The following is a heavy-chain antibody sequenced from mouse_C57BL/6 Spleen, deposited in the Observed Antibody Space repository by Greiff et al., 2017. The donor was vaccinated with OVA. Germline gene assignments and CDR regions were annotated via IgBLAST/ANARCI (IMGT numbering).Heavy chain of an antibody. CDR2: IHPNSGST. CDR1: GYTFTSYW. J-gene: IGHJ2*01. V-gene: IGHV1-64*01. Sequence: QVQLQQSGAELVKPGASVKLSCKASGYTFTSYWMHWVKQRPGQGLEWIGMIHPNSGSTNYNEKFKSKATLTVDKSSSTAYMQLSSLTSEDSAVYYCARAGTGYFDYWGQGTTLTVSS. CDR3: ARAGTGYFDY. D-gene: IGHD4-1*01.